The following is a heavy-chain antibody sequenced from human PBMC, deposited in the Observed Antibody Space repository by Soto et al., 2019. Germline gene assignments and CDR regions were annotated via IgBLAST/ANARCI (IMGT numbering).Heavy chain of an antibody. V-gene: IGHV4-31*03. CDR2: IYYSGST. CDR3: ASSSGYYYDAFDI. CDR1: GVSISSGGYY. Sequence: SETLSLTCTVSGVSISSGGYYWSWIRQHPGKGLEWIGYIYYSGSTYYNPSLKSRVTISVDTSKNQFSLKLSSVTAADTAVYYCASSSGYYYDAFDIWGQGTMVTVSS. D-gene: IGHD3-22*01. J-gene: IGHJ3*02.